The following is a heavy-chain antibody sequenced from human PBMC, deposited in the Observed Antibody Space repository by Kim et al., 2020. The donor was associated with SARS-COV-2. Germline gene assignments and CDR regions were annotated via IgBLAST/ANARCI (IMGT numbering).Heavy chain of an antibody. V-gene: IGHV3-30*04. J-gene: IGHJ4*02. D-gene: IGHD6-13*01. CDR1: GFTFSSYA. CDR2: ISYDGSNK. Sequence: GGSLRLSCAASGFTFSSYAMHWVRQAPGKGLEWVSVISYDGSNKYYVDYVKGRFTISRDNSKNTLYLQMNSLRAEDTAVYYCARDGEDIAAAGLDYWGQGTLVTVSS. CDR3: ARDGEDIAAAGLDY.